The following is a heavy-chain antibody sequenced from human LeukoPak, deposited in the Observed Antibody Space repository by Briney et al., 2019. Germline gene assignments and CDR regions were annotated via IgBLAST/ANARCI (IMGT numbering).Heavy chain of an antibody. CDR2: IFHSGIA. Sequence: SETLSLTCEVSNYPITSDYYWVWIRPPPGEGVEWIGQIFHSGIAHYNPSLKSRVTMSVDTSRSQFSVNLNSVTAADTAVYYCARAGFGTAYNRFYYYMDVWGKGTTVTVSS. D-gene: IGHD3-16*01. CDR1: NYPITSDYY. V-gene: IGHV4-38-2*01. J-gene: IGHJ6*03. CDR3: ARAGFGTAYNRFYYYMDV.